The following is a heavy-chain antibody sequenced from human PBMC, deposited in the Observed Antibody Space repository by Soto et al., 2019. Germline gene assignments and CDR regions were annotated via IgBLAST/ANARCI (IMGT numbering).Heavy chain of an antibody. CDR1: GASISSSY. CDR3: ARGYYDSRGQSNTFDI. V-gene: IGHV4-59*01. D-gene: IGHD3-22*01. J-gene: IGHJ3*02. Sequence: SETLSLTCTVSGASISSSYWSWIRQSPGKGLEWIGYVYYSGSTNYNPSLKSRVTISVDASKNQFSLKLSSVTAADTAVYYCARGYYDSRGQSNTFDIWGQGTMVTVSS. CDR2: VYYSGST.